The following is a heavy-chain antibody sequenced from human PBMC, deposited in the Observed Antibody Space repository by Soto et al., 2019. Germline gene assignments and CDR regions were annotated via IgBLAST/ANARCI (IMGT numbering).Heavy chain of an antibody. V-gene: IGHV5-10-1*01. Sequence: GESLKISCEGSGYSLTTHWINWVRQMPGKGLEWMGRIDPSQSYLNYNPSFQGHVTISADKSTSQAYLQWNSLEASDTAIYYCPAFRGSWFGDGRLDSWGPGTLVTVSS. CDR1: GYSLTTHW. J-gene: IGHJ4*02. CDR2: IDPSQSYL. D-gene: IGHD6-13*01. CDR3: PAFRGSWFGDGRLDS.